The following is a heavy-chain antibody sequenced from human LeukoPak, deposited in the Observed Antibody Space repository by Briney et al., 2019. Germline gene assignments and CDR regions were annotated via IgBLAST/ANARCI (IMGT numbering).Heavy chain of an antibody. CDR3: TRDSGTYNWFDP. J-gene: IGHJ5*02. D-gene: IGHD1-26*01. CDR2: FAKKDKVYATAT. CDR1: GFTFSGSA. V-gene: IGHV3-73*01. Sequence: PGGSLKLSCAASGFTFSGSAIHWVRKSSGKGLGGVGQFAKKDKVYATATAYAASVKGRFTISRDDSINTAYLQMKSLKTEDTALYYCTRDSGTYNWFDPWGQGTLVTVSS.